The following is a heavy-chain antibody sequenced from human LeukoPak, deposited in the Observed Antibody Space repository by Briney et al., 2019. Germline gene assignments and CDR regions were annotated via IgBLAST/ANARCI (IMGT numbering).Heavy chain of an antibody. CDR1: GGSISSSSYY. J-gene: IGHJ4*02. D-gene: IGHD6-19*01. Sequence: SETLSLTCAVSGGSISSSSYYWGWLRQPPGEGLEWIGSIYYSGNIYYNPSLKSRVTISVDTSKNQFSLKLSSVTAADTAIFYCARHPVTGYSSGWYFDSWGQGTLVTVSS. CDR2: IYYSGNI. V-gene: IGHV4-39*01. CDR3: ARHPVTGYSSGWYFDS.